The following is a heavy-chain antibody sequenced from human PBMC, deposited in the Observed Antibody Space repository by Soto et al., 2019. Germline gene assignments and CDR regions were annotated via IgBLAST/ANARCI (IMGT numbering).Heavy chain of an antibody. V-gene: IGHV1-69*12. D-gene: IGHD2-15*01. Sequence: QVQLVQSGAEVKKPGSSVKVSCRTSGGSFKDFAISWVQQAPGQGLKWMGGIVPVYGTTKYAQGFQGRVTITAEESTSTAYLVLSRLRSEDTALYFCARDTMSSLVVETPHRFESWGQGTLVTVSS. CDR1: GGSFKDFA. CDR2: IVPVYGTT. CDR3: ARDTMSSLVVETPHRFES. J-gene: IGHJ1*01.